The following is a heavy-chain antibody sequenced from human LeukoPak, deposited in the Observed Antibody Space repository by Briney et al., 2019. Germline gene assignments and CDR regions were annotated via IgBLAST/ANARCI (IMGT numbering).Heavy chain of an antibody. Sequence: PSETLSLTCTVSGGSISSYYWSWIRQPPGKGLEWIGYIYYSGSTNYNPSLKSRVTISVDTSKNQFSLKLSSVTAADTAVYYCAREDYDILTGGRNWFDPWGQGTLVTVSS. CDR1: GGSISSYY. J-gene: IGHJ5*02. CDR3: AREDYDILTGGRNWFDP. D-gene: IGHD3-9*01. V-gene: IGHV4-59*01. CDR2: IYYSGST.